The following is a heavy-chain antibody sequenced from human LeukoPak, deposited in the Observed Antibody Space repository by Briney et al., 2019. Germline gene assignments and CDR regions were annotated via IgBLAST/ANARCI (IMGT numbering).Heavy chain of an antibody. J-gene: IGHJ4*02. CDR1: GFPFSYLG. V-gene: IGHV3-30*18. Sequence: GSLRPSRVAPGFPFSYLGMHWVRQAPGKGLEWVAVISSDGSKKNYADSVKGRLTLSRDNSKNTVYLQVDSLRTEDTAVYYCAKGRQYSFDYLIDYWGQGTLVTVSS. CDR2: ISSDGSKK. D-gene: IGHD3-9*01. CDR3: AKGRQYSFDYLIDY.